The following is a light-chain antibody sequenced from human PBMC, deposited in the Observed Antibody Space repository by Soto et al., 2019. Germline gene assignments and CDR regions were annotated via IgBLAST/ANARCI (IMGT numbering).Light chain of an antibody. CDR3: SSYTSSSTLYV. CDR2: EVN. V-gene: IGLV2-14*01. Sequence: QSALTQPASVSGSPRQSITISCTGASSDVGGYTYVSWYQQQPGKAPKLMIYEVNNRPSGVSNRFSGSKSGNTASLTISGLQAADEADYYCSSYTSSSTLYVFGTGTKLTVL. CDR1: SSDVGGYTY. J-gene: IGLJ1*01.